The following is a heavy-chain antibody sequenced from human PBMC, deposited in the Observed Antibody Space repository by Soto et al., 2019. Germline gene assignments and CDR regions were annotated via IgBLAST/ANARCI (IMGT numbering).Heavy chain of an antibody. D-gene: IGHD5-12*01. CDR1: GFTFSNYA. CDR2: ISGSGGST. CDR3: ASHPYSGYANWFDP. V-gene: IGHV3-23*01. J-gene: IGHJ5*02. Sequence: PGGSLRLSCAASGFTFSNYAMSWVRQAPGKGLEWVSAISGSGGSTYYADSVKGRFTISRDNSKNTLFLQMNNLTAADTAVYYCASHPYSGYANWFDPWGQGTLVTVSS.